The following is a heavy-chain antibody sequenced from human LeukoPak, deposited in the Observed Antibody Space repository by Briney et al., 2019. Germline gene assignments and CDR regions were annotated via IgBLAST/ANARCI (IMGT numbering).Heavy chain of an antibody. Sequence: SETLSLTCTVSGGSISSYYWSWIRQPPGKGLEWIGYIYHSGSTYYNPSLKSRVTISVDRSKNQFSLKLSSVTAADTAVYYCARGVRIQLANWFDPWGQGTLVTVSS. CDR1: GGSISSYY. CDR3: ARGVRIQLANWFDP. J-gene: IGHJ5*02. CDR2: IYHSGST. D-gene: IGHD5-18*01. V-gene: IGHV4-59*12.